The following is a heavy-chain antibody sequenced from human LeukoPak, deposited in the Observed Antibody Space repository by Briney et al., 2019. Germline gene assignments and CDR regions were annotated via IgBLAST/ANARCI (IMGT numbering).Heavy chain of an antibody. CDR1: GFTFSDYY. D-gene: IGHD2-2*01. CDR3: ARAVKIVVVPAAIDHWFDP. J-gene: IGHJ5*02. CDR2: ISSSSSYT. V-gene: IGHV3-11*06. Sequence: GGSLRLSCAASGFTFSDYYMSWIRQAPGKGLEWVSYISSSSSYTNYADSVKGRFTTSRDNAKNSLYLQMNSLRAEDTAVYYCARAVKIVVVPAAIDHWFDPWGQGTLVTVSS.